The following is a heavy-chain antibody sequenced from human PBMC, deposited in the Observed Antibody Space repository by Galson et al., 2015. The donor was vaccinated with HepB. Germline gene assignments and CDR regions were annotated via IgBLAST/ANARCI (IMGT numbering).Heavy chain of an antibody. J-gene: IGHJ6*02. D-gene: IGHD3-10*01. V-gene: IGHV3-43*01. CDR2: INSDGVST. CDR3: AKDVDGGYYYFAMDV. CDR1: GFTFDDYT. Sequence: SLRLSCAASGFTFDDYTMHWVRQAPGKGLEWVSLINSDGVSTYYGDSVKGRFTISRDNSKNSPYLQMNSLRTEDTALYYCAKDVDGGYYYFAMDVWGQGTTVTVSS.